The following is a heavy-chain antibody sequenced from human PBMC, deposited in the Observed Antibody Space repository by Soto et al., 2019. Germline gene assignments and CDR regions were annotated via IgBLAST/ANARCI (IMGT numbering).Heavy chain of an antibody. CDR3: AKDYCSSTSCYVVY. CDR2: ISWNSGSI. D-gene: IGHD2-2*01. J-gene: IGHJ4*02. CDR1: GFTFDDYA. V-gene: IGHV3-9*01. Sequence: GGSLRLSCAASGFTFDDYAMHWVRQAPGKGLEWVSGISWNSGSIGYADSVKGRFTISRDNAKNSLYLQMNSLRAEDTALYYCAKDYCSSTSCYVVYWGQGTLVTVSS.